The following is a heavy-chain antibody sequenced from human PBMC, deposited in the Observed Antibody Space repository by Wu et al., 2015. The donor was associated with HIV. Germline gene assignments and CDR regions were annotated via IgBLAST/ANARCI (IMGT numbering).Heavy chain of an antibody. CDR2: INPDSGDT. J-gene: IGHJ6*03. D-gene: IGHD1-26*01. CDR3: ARARMRWDYYYYMDV. Sequence: QVQLVQSGAEVKKPGASVKVSCKASGYTFIDYYIHWVRQAPGQGLEWMGWINPDSGDTSYAQKFKGRVTMTRDTPSTTAYMELSRLRSDDTAVYYCARARMRWDYYYYMDVVGTKGPRSPSP. CDR1: GYTFIDYY. V-gene: IGHV1-2*02.